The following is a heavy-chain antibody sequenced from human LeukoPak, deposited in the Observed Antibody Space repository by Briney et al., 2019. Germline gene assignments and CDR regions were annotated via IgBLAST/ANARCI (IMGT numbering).Heavy chain of an antibody. CDR1: GFTFSSSA. V-gene: IGHV3-23*01. D-gene: IGHD3-9*01. Sequence: PGGSLRLSCAASGFTFSSSAMSWVRQAPGKGLKWVSGISTSGGSTYYSDSVKGRFTISRDNSKNTLYLQMNSLRAEDTAVYYCARVRLVTGPQDYWGQGTLVTVSS. J-gene: IGHJ4*02. CDR2: ISTSGGST. CDR3: ARVRLVTGPQDY.